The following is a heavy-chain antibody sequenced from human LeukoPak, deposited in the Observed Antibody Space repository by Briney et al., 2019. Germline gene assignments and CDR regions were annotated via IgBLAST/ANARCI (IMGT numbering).Heavy chain of an antibody. CDR3: ASGDTAMDYGVFDY. J-gene: IGHJ4*02. D-gene: IGHD5-18*01. CDR2: INHSGST. CDR1: GGSFSGYY. Sequence: SETLSLTCAVYGGSFSGYYWSWIRQPPGKGLEWIGEINHSGSTNYNPSLKSRVTISVDTSKNQFSLKLSSVTAADTAVYYCASGDTAMDYGVFDYWGQGTLVTVSS. V-gene: IGHV4-34*01.